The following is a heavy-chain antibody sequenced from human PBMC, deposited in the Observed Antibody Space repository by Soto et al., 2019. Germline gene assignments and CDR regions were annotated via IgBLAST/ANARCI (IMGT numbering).Heavy chain of an antibody. D-gene: IGHD1-1*01. CDR1: GYTFTTYG. Sequence: QVHLEQSGAEVKKPGASVRVSCEGSGYTFTTYGITWVRQAPGQGLEWMGWISAHNGNTNYAQKLQGRVTVTRDTSTSTAYMELRSLRSDDTAVYYCARGRYGDYWGQGALVTVS. CDR2: ISAHNGNT. J-gene: IGHJ4*02. V-gene: IGHV1-18*01. CDR3: ARGRYGDY.